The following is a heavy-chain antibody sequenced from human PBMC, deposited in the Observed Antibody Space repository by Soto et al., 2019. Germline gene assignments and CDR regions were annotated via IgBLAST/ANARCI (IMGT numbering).Heavy chain of an antibody. D-gene: IGHD3-22*01. CDR1: GFTFSGSA. Sequence: EVQLVESGGGLVQPGGSLTLSCAASGFTFSGSAMHWVRQASGKGLEWVGRIRSKADNYATAYAASVRGRFTISRDDSENTAYLQMNSLKIEDTAVYYCSRHGFYYDSSGYVSDDNWGQGTLVTVSS. J-gene: IGHJ4*02. CDR3: SRHGFYYDSSGYVSDDN. V-gene: IGHV3-73*01. CDR2: IRSKADNYAT.